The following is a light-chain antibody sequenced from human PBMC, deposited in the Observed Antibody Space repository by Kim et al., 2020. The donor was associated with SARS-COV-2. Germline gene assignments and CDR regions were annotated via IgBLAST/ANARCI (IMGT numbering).Light chain of an antibody. J-gene: IGLJ1*01. CDR1: SSNIGAGYD. V-gene: IGLV1-40*01. Sequence: QRVTSSCTGSSSNIGAGYDVHWYQHLPRTAPKLLMYGDNNRPSGVPDRFSGSKSGTSASLAITGLQAEDEADYYCQSYDSSLSGYVFGTGTKVTVL. CDR2: GDN. CDR3: QSYDSSLSGYV.